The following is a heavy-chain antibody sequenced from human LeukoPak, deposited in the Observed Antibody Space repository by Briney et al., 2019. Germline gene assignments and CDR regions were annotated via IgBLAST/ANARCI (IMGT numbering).Heavy chain of an antibody. J-gene: IGHJ1*01. D-gene: IGHD1-1*01. V-gene: IGHV1-46*01. CDR2: INLSGGST. Sequence: ATVKVSCKASGYTFTSYYTHWVRQAPGQGLEWMGIINLSGGSTSYAQKFQGRVTMTRDTSTSTVYMELSSLRSEDTAVYYCARGRVPERNDEDFQHWGQGTLVTVSS. CDR1: GYTFTSYY. CDR3: ARGRVPERNDEDFQH.